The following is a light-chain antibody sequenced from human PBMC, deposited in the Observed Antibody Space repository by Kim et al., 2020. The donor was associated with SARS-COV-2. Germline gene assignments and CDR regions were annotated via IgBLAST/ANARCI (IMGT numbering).Light chain of an antibody. V-gene: IGKV1-12*01. J-gene: IGKJ4*01. CDR1: QGISRW. Sequence: ASVGDTVTITCRASQGISRWLAWYQQKPGTAPQLLIYAASNLESGVPSRFSGSGFGTDFTLFINNLQPEDFATYYCQQADSFPLTFGGGTKVEIK. CDR2: AAS. CDR3: QQADSFPLT.